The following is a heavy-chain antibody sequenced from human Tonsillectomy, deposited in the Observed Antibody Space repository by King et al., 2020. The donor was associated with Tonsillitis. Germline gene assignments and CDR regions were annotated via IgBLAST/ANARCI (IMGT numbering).Heavy chain of an antibody. CDR1: GFTLGDYA. J-gene: IGHJ4*02. V-gene: IGHV3-49*03. D-gene: IGHD3-10*01. CDR3: SSLFYGSGSIQFDY. CDR2: IRSNAYGGTT. Sequence: VQLVESGGGLVQPGRSLRLSCIASGFTLGDYAIRWFRQAPGKGLEWLSFIRSNAYGGTTEYAASVKGRFTISRDDSKTIAYLQMNILKTEDTAVYYCSSLFYGSGSIQFDYWGQGTLVTVSS.